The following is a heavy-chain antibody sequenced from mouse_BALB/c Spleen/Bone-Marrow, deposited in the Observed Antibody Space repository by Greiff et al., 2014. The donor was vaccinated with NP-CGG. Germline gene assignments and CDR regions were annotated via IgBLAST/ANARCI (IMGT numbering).Heavy chain of an antibody. CDR2: IWAGGST. CDR1: GFSLTSFG. V-gene: IGHV2-9*02. CDR3: ARSYYGYDRGYYFDY. J-gene: IGHJ2*01. Sequence: QVQLQQSGPDLVAPSQSLSITCTVSGFSLTSFGIHWVRQPPGKGLEWLGVIWAGGSTNYNSALMSRLSISKDNSKSQVFLKMNSLQTDDTAMYYCARSYYGYDRGYYFDYWGQGTTLTVSS. D-gene: IGHD2-2*01.